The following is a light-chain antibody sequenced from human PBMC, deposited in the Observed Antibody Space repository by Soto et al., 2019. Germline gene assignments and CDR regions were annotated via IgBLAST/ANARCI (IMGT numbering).Light chain of an antibody. CDR1: QSVSNNY. Sequence: EIVLTQSPGTLSLSLGERATLSCRASQSVSNNYLAWYQQKPGQAPRLLIYGASNGATGIPDRFSGSGSGTDFTLTISRLEPEDFAVYYCQQYGSSGTFGQGTKVEIK. J-gene: IGKJ1*01. CDR2: GAS. V-gene: IGKV3-20*01. CDR3: QQYGSSGT.